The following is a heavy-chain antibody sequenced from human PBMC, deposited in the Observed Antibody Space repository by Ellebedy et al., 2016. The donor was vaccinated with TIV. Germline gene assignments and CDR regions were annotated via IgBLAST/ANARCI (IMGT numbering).Heavy chain of an antibody. Sequence: GESLKISCATSGFTFSNYAMSWVRQAPGKGLEWVSAITGIGTSTYYADSVKGRFTISRDNSKNTLPLQMNSLRADDTAIYYCAKPMGPGGRFDAFDIWGQGTLVTVSS. V-gene: IGHV3-23*01. CDR2: ITGIGTST. J-gene: IGHJ3*02. CDR1: GFTFSNYA. CDR3: AKPMGPGGRFDAFDI. D-gene: IGHD3-16*01.